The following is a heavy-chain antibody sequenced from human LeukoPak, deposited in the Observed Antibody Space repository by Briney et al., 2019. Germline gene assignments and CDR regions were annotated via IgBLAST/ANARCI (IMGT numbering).Heavy chain of an antibody. CDR1: GGSISSGSYY. D-gene: IGHD1-1*01. J-gene: IGHJ3*02. V-gene: IGHV4-61*02. CDR3: AKDWEPYNWNVLSAFDI. Sequence: SQTLSLTCTVSGGSISSGSYYWSWIRQPAGKGLEWIGRIYTSGSTNYNPSLKSRVTISVDTSKNQFSLKLSSVTAADTAVYYCAKDWEPYNWNVLSAFDIWGQGTMVTVSS. CDR2: IYTSGST.